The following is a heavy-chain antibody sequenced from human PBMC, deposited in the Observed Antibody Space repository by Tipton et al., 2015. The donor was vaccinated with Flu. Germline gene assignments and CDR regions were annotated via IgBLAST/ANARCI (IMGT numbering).Heavy chain of an antibody. CDR1: GGSISSSNW. Sequence: SLRLSCAVSGGSISSSNWWSWVRQPPGKGLEWIGEIYHSGSTNYNPSLKSRVTISVDKSKNQFSLKLSSVTAADTAAYYCAGSGDTTGTRAVDYWGQGTLVTVSS. CDR2: IYHSGST. V-gene: IGHV4-4*02. J-gene: IGHJ4*02. CDR3: AGSGDTTGTRAVDY. D-gene: IGHD1-1*01.